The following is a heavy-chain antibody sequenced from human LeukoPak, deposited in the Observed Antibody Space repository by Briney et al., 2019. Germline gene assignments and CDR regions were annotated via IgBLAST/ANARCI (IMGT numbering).Heavy chain of an antibody. Sequence: SETLSLTCAVYGGSFSGYYWSWIRQPPGKGLEWIGEINHSGSTNYNPSLKSRVTISVDTSKNQFSLKLSSVTAADTAVYYCARGLGYSSGWYSGARYFDYWGQGTLVTVSS. CDR3: ARGLGYSSGWYSGARYFDY. J-gene: IGHJ4*02. CDR2: INHSGST. V-gene: IGHV4-34*01. CDR1: GGSFSGYY. D-gene: IGHD6-19*01.